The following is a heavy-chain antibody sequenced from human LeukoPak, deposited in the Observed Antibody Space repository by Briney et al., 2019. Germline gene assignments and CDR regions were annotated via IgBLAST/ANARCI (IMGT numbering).Heavy chain of an antibody. CDR2: INHSGST. Sequence: SETLSLTXAVYGGSFSGYYWSWIRQPPGKGLEWIGEINHSGSTNYNPSLKSRVTISVDTSKNQFSLKLGSVTAADTAVYYCARGRWVVVVVAAFTFDIWGQGTMVTVSS. V-gene: IGHV4-34*01. J-gene: IGHJ3*02. CDR1: GGSFSGYY. CDR3: ARGRWVVVVVAAFTFDI. D-gene: IGHD2-15*01.